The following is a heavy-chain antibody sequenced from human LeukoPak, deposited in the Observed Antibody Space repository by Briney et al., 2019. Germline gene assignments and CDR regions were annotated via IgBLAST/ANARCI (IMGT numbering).Heavy chain of an antibody. V-gene: IGHV4-59*01. CDR2: IYYSGST. J-gene: IGHJ4*02. CDR3: ARSRGIVARLAA. CDR1: GGPISRYY. Sequence: SETLSLPCTVSGGPISRYYWSWIREPPGKGLEWIGYIYYSGSTNYHPPLKSRVTISGDPSKNQFSLKLSSVTAADRGVYYCARSRGIVARLAAWGRGTLVTVSS. D-gene: IGHD6-6*01.